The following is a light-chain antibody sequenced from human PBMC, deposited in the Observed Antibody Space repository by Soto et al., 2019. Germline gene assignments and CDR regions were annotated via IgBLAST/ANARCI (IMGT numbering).Light chain of an antibody. CDR1: SSDVGGYNY. CDR3: ISYTSSTTVV. J-gene: IGLJ2*01. V-gene: IGLV2-14*01. CDR2: DVS. Sequence: QSVPTQPASVSGSPGQSITISCTGTSSDVGGYNYVSWYQQHPGKAPKLMIYDVSYRPSGVSNRFSGSKSGNTASLTISGLQAEDEADYYCISYTSSTTVVFGGGTKVTVL.